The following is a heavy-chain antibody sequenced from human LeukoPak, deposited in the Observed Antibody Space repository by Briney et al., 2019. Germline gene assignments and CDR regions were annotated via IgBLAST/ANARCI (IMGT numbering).Heavy chain of an antibody. D-gene: IGHD2-15*01. CDR1: GYTFTGYY. Sequence: ASVKVSCKASGYTFTGYYMHWVRQAPGQGLEWMGWINPNSGGTNYAQKFQGRVTMTRDTSISTAYMELSRLRSDDTAVYYCAGLGYGSGGSRYDDYWGQGTLVTVSS. CDR3: AGLGYGSGGSRYDDY. J-gene: IGHJ4*02. CDR2: INPNSGGT. V-gene: IGHV1-2*02.